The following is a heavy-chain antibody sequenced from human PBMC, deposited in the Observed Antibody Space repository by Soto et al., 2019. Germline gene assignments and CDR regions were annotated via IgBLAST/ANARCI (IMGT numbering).Heavy chain of an antibody. Sequence: GASVKVSCKASGYTFTSYAMHWVRQAPGQRLEWMGWINAGNGNTKYAQKFQGRVTITRDTSASTAYMELSSLRSEDTAVYYCARVGTVTTLVDYWGQGTLVTVSS. D-gene: IGHD4-17*01. J-gene: IGHJ4*02. CDR2: INAGNGNT. CDR1: GYTFTSYA. CDR3: ARVGTVTTLVDY. V-gene: IGHV1-3*01.